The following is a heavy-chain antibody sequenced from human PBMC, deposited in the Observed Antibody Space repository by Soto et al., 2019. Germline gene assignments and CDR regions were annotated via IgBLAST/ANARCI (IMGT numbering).Heavy chain of an antibody. CDR2: INPGDSDT. CDR3: ASPDSSGYCIY. CDR1: GYTFTSYW. J-gene: IGHJ4*02. Sequence: GESLKISCEGSGYTFTSYWIAWVRQMPGKGLEWMAIINPGDSDTRYSPSFQGQVTISVDKSIRTAYLQWSSLKASDTAMYYCASPDSSGYCIYWGQGTLVTVSS. V-gene: IGHV5-51*01. D-gene: IGHD3-22*01.